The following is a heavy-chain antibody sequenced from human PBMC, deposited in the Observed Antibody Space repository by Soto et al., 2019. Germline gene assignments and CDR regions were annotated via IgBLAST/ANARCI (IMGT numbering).Heavy chain of an antibody. CDR3: AREEGGGYDHRWFDP. Sequence: QVQLQGSGPGLVKPSQTLSLTCTVSGGSISSGGYYWSWIRQHPGKGLEWIGYIYYSGSTYYNPSLKSRVTISVDTSKNHFSLKLSSVTAADTAVYYCAREEGGGYDHRWFDPWGQGTLVTVSS. D-gene: IGHD5-12*01. CDR2: IYYSGST. J-gene: IGHJ5*02. V-gene: IGHV4-31*03. CDR1: GGSISSGGYY.